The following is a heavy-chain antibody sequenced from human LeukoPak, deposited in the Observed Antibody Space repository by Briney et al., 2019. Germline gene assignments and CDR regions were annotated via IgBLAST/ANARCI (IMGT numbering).Heavy chain of an antibody. CDR2: IYTSGST. CDR1: GGSISSYY. V-gene: IGHV4-4*07. D-gene: IGHD2-2*02. Sequence: SETLSLTCTVSGGSISSYYWSWIRQPAGKGLEWIGRIYTSGSTNYNPSLKSRVTMSVDTSKNQFSLKLSSVTAADTAVYYCAREVGGVVPAAIEDAFDIWGQGTMVTVSS. CDR3: AREVGGVVPAAIEDAFDI. J-gene: IGHJ3*02.